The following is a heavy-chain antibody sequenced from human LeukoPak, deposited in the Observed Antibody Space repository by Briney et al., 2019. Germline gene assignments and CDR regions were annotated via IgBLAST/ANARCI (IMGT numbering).Heavy chain of an antibody. CDR2: INPHSGDT. V-gene: IGHV1-2*02. CDR1: GYTFTGYY. Sequence: ASVKVSCKASGYTFTGYYVHWVRQAPGQGLEWMGCINPHSGDTNYAQKFRGRVTMTRDTSVSTAYMDLSRLRSDDTAVYYCAREQGIASRLRDFDYWGQGTLVTVSS. D-gene: IGHD6-6*01. CDR3: AREQGIASRLRDFDY. J-gene: IGHJ4*02.